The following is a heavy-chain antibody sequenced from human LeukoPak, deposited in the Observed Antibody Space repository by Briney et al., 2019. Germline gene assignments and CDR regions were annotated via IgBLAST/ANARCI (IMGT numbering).Heavy chain of an antibody. J-gene: IGHJ4*02. D-gene: IGHD5-12*01. Sequence: SVKVSFKASGGTFINYAISWVRQAPGQGLEWMGGIIPIYDTADYAHSFQGRLTITVDESTNTVYMELNSLKSDDTAMYYCTRGTKFRDIATPFDYWGQGTLVTVSS. CDR3: TRGTKFRDIATPFDY. CDR2: IIPIYDTA. V-gene: IGHV1-69*13. CDR1: GGTFINYA.